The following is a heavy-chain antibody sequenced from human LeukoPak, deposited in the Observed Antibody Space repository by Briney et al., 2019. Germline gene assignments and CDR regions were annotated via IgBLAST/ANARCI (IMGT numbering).Heavy chain of an antibody. CDR3: ARGYYGSGSLRGFYYYYYMDV. V-gene: IGHV4-39*07. J-gene: IGHJ6*03. CDR2: IYYSGST. D-gene: IGHD3-10*01. CDR1: GGSISSSSYY. Sequence: SETLSLTCTVSGGSISSSSYYWGWIRQPPGKGLEWIGSIYYSGSTYYNPSLKSRVTISVDTSKNQFSLKLSSVTAADTAVYYCARGYYGSGSLRGFYYYYYMDVWGKGTTVTISS.